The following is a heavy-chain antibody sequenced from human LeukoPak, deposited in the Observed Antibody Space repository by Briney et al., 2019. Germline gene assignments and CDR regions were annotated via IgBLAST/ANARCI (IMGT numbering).Heavy chain of an antibody. CDR1: GGSISSTNYY. V-gene: IGHV4-39*01. J-gene: IGHJ4*02. D-gene: IGHD1-26*01. CDR3: ARHRGSDGSYDY. Sequence: PSETLSLTCTVSGGSISSTNYYWGWIRQPPGKGLEWIGSIYYSGSTYYNPSLKSRVTISVDTSKNQFSLKLSPVTAADTAVYYCARHRGSDGSYDYWGQGTLVTVSS. CDR2: IYYSGST.